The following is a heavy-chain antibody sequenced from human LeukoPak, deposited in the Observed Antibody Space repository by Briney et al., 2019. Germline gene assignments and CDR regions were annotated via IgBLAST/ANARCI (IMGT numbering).Heavy chain of an antibody. CDR3: TSSDPPRFNKNAFDI. J-gene: IGHJ3*02. V-gene: IGHV3-49*04. CDR2: IRSKAYGGTT. CDR1: GFTFGDYA. Sequence: GRSLRLSCTASGFTFGDYAMSWVRQAPGKGLEWVGFIRSKAYGGTTEYAASVKGRFTISRDDSKSIAYLQMNSLKTEDTAVYYCTSSDPPRFNKNAFDIWGQGTMVTVSS. D-gene: IGHD1/OR15-1a*01.